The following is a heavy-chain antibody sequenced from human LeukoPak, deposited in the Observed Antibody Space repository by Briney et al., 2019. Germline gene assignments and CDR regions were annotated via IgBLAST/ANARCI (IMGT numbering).Heavy chain of an antibody. V-gene: IGHV4-34*01. CDR2: INHSGST. CDR3: ARGLHWCDP. CDR1: AGSFSGYY. Sequence: SETLSLTCAVYAGSFSGYYWSWIRQPPGKGLEWIGEINHSGSTNYNPSLKSRVTISVDTSKNQFSLKLSSVTAADTAVYYCARGLHWCDPCGQGTLVTVSS. J-gene: IGHJ5*02.